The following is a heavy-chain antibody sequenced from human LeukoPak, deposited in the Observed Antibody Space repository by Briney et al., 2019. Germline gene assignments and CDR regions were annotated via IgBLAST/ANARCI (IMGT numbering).Heavy chain of an antibody. CDR3: ARVPILWFGDL. J-gene: IGHJ4*02. V-gene: IGHV4-31*03. D-gene: IGHD3-10*01. CDR2: IYYSGST. Sequence: SETLSLTCTVSGGSINNGGYYWSWIRQHPGKGLEWIGYIYYSGSTYYNPSLKSRVTISVDTSKNQFSLKLSSVTAADTAVYYCARVPILWFGDLWGQGTLVTVSS. CDR1: GGSINNGGYY.